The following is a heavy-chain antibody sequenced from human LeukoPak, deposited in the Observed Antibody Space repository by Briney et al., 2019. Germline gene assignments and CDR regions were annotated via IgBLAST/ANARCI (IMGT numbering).Heavy chain of an antibody. Sequence: GGSLRLSCAASGFTFSSYAMHWVRQAPGKGLEYVSAISSNGGSTYYANSVKGRFTISRDNSKNTLYLQMGSLRAEDMAVYYCARELGGSYDYWGQGTLVTVSS. D-gene: IGHD1-26*01. CDR2: ISSNGGST. CDR3: ARELGGSYDY. V-gene: IGHV3-64*01. J-gene: IGHJ4*02. CDR1: GFTFSSYA.